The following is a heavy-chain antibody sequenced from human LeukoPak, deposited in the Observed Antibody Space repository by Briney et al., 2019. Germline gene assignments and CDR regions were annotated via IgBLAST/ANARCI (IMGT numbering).Heavy chain of an antibody. CDR1: GGSISSSSYY. CDR3: ARDRVLLGVGDAFDI. V-gene: IGHV4-39*07. Sequence: PSETLSLTCTVSGGSISSSSYYWGWIRQPPGKGLEWIGSIYYSGSTYYNPSLKSRVTISVDTSKNQFSLKLSSVTAADTAVYYCARDRVLLGVGDAFDIWGQGTMVTVSS. CDR2: IYYSGST. D-gene: IGHD2-15*01. J-gene: IGHJ3*02.